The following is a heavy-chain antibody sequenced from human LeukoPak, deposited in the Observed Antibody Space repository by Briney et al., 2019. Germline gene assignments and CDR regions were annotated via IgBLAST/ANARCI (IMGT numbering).Heavy chain of an antibody. V-gene: IGHV3-73*01. CDR2: IRSKANSYAT. CDR3: TLRFLEWTIGMDV. D-gene: IGHD3-3*01. Sequence: PGGSLRLSCAASGFTFSGSAMHWVRQASGKGLEWVGRIRSKANSYATAYAASVKGRFTISRDDSKNTAYLQMNSLKTEDTAAYYCTLRFLEWTIGMDVWGQGTTVTVSS. J-gene: IGHJ6*02. CDR1: GFTFSGSA.